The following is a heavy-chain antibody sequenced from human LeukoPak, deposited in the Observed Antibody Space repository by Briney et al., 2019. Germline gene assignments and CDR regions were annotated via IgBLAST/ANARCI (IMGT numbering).Heavy chain of an antibody. V-gene: IGHV3-7*01. D-gene: IGHD6-19*01. J-gene: IGHJ4*02. CDR2: IKRDGSEK. CDR1: GFTFSNSW. Sequence: PGGSLRLSCTASGFTFSNSWMNWVRQAPGKGLEWVANIKRDGSEKHYVDSVKGRFTISRDNAKNSLYLQMNSLRAEDTAVYYCARVDEQWLSPMAPDYWGQGTLVTVSS. CDR3: ARVDEQWLSPMAPDY.